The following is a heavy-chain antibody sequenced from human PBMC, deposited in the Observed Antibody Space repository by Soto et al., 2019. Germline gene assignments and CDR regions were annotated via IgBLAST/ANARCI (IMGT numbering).Heavy chain of an antibody. D-gene: IGHD6-19*01. J-gene: IGHJ6*02. V-gene: IGHV3-66*01. CDR2: IYSGGST. CDR3: ASARLSIAVAGTFGYYYYYYGMDV. Sequence: GSLRLSCAASGFTVSSNYMSWVRQAPGKGLEWVSVIYSGGSTYYADSVKGRFTISRDNSKNTLYLQMNSLRAEDTAVYYCASARLSIAVAGTFGYYYYYYGMDVWGQGTTVTVSS. CDR1: GFTVSSNY.